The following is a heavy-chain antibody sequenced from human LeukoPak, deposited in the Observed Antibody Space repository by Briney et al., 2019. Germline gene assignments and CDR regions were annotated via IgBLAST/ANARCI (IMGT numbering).Heavy chain of an antibody. Sequence: ASVKVSCKASGYTFTSYDINWVRQATGQGLEWMGWMNPNSGNTGYAQKFQGRVTITRNTSISTAYMELSSLRSEDTAVYYCARDVDYDFWSGYFSRSRVGWFDPWGQGTLVTVSS. CDR1: GYTFTSYD. CDR2: MNPNSGNT. J-gene: IGHJ5*02. CDR3: ARDVDYDFWSGYFSRSRVGWFDP. V-gene: IGHV1-8*03. D-gene: IGHD3-3*01.